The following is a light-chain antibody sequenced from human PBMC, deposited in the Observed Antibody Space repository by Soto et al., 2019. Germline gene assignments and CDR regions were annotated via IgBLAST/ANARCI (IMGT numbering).Light chain of an antibody. V-gene: IGKV3-20*01. CDR1: QSVSSGY. J-gene: IGKJ1*01. Sequence: EVVLTQSPGTLSLSPGERATLSCRASQSVSSGYLGWYQQKPGQAPRLLIYGASSRYTGIPDRFSGSGSGPDFTLTISRLEREEFAVYFCQQYSYSPWTFGQGTKVEIK. CDR2: GAS. CDR3: QQYSYSPWT.